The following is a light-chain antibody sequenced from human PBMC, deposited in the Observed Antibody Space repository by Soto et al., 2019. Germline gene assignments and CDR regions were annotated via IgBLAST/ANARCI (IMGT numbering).Light chain of an antibody. Sequence: QSALTQPPSASGSPGQSVTISCTGTSSDVGGYNYVSWYQQHPGKAPKLLIYEVTQWPSGVPDRFSGSKSGNTASLTVSGLQAEDEAEYYCSSYAGSNNWVFGGGTKLTVL. CDR3: SSYAGSNNWV. V-gene: IGLV2-8*01. CDR2: EVT. J-gene: IGLJ2*01. CDR1: SSDVGGYNY.